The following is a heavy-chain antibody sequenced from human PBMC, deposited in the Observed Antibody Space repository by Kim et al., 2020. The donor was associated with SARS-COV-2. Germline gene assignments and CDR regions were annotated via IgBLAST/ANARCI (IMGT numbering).Heavy chain of an antibody. CDR3: ASPLISVVRGVLPLSPYAMDV. CDR1: GGTFGSYA. J-gene: IGHJ6*02. Sequence: SVKVSCKTPGGTFGSYAVSWVRQAPGQGLEWMGGIIPTFGTATYAQTFQGRLAFNADESTSTVYMELSSLTSEDTAVYYCASPLISVVRGVLPLSPYAMDVWGQGTTVIVSS. D-gene: IGHD3-10*01. V-gene: IGHV1-69*13. CDR2: IIPTFGTA.